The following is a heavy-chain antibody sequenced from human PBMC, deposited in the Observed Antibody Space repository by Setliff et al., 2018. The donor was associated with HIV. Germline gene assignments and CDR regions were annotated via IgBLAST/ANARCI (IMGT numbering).Heavy chain of an antibody. D-gene: IGHD6-19*01. Sequence: ETLSLTCAVSGYFINNGYYWGWIRQPPGKGLEWIGSFSHSESTYYNPSLKSRVTILLDTSKNQFSLNLSSVTAADTAVYYCASLPYSSGWVDYWGQGTLVTVS. J-gene: IGHJ4*02. CDR1: GYFINNGYY. CDR3: ASLPYSSGWVDY. V-gene: IGHV4-38-2*01. CDR2: FSHSEST.